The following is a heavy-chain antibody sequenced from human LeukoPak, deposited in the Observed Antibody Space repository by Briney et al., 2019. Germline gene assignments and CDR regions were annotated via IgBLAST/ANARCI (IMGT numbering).Heavy chain of an antibody. CDR1: GYTFTGYY. V-gene: IGHV1-2*02. Sequence: ASVKVSCKASGYTFTGYYMHWVRQAPGQGLEWMGWINPNSGGTNYAQKFQGRVTMTRDTSISTAYMELSRLRSDDTAVYYCARDRAHNYGDYPQQIDYWGQGTLVTVPS. J-gene: IGHJ4*02. CDR3: ARDRAHNYGDYPQQIDY. D-gene: IGHD4-17*01. CDR2: INPNSGGT.